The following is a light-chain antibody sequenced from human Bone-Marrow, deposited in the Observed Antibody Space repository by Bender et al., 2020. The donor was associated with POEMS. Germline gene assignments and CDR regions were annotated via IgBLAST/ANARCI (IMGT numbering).Light chain of an antibody. CDR2: EVT. Sequence: QSALTQPPSASGSPGQSVTISCSGTSSDVGAYNYVSWYQQHPGKAPKLMIYEVTKRPSGVPDRFSGSRSGTSASLAISGLQSEDEADYYCAVWDDSLNGWVFGGGTKLTVL. CDR1: SSDVGAYNY. V-gene: IGLV2-8*01. CDR3: AVWDDSLNGWV. J-gene: IGLJ3*02.